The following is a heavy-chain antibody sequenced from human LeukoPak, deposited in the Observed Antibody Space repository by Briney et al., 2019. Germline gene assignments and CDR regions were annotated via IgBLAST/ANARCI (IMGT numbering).Heavy chain of an antibody. CDR2: IFHSGSI. J-gene: IGHJ3*01. Sequence: SETLSLTCNVSGYSISSGFYWAWIRRSPGEGLEWIETIFHSGSIFYKQSLKGRVSLSVDTSQNQFSLELNSVTAADTAVYYCARMAVSYYYDSSTYSPVAFDVWGQGTRVTVSS. CDR3: ARMAVSYYYDSSTYSPVAFDV. CDR1: GYSISSGFY. V-gene: IGHV4-38-2*02. D-gene: IGHD3-22*01.